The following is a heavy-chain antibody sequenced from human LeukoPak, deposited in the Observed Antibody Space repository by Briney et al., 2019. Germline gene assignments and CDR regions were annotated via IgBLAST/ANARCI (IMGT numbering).Heavy chain of an antibody. CDR2: INPNSGGT. J-gene: IGHJ4*02. Sequence: GASVKVSCKTSGYSFSDYYMHWVRQAPGQGLEWMGWINPNSGGTNYAQKFQGRVTMTRDTSISTAYMELSRLRSDDTAVYYCARVFTGTLGYFDYWGQGTLVTVSS. D-gene: IGHD4-17*01. CDR1: GYSFSDYY. CDR3: ARVFTGTLGYFDY. V-gene: IGHV1-2*02.